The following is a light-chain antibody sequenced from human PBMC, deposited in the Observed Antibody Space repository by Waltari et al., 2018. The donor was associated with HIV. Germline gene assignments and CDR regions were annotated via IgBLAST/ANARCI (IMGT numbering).Light chain of an antibody. V-gene: IGKV3-20*01. Sequence: EFVLTQSPDTLSLSPGERATLSCRASQSVSLNYLAWYQQKPGLAPRLLIYGASSRATGIPDRFSGSGSGTDFTLTIRRLEAEDFAVYYCQQYGTSPWTFGQGTRVEIK. J-gene: IGKJ1*01. CDR2: GAS. CDR3: QQYGTSPWT. CDR1: QSVSLNY.